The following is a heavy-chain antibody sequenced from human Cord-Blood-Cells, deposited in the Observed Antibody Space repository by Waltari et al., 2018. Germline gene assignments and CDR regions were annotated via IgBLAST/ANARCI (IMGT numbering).Heavy chain of an antibody. CDR1: GFPFSSYA. Sequence: QVQLVESGGGVVQPGRSLRLSCAASGFPFSSYAMHGVRQAPGKGLEWVAVISYDGSNKYYADSVKGRFTISRDNSKNTLYLQMNSLRAEDTAVYYCARDKGIDYWGQGTLVTVSS. CDR3: ARDKGIDY. V-gene: IGHV3-30*04. CDR2: ISYDGSNK. J-gene: IGHJ4*02.